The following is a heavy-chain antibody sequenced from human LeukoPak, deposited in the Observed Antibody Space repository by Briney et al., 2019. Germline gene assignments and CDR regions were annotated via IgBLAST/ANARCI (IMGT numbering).Heavy chain of an antibody. D-gene: IGHD3-22*01. CDR1: GFTFSSYA. CDR3: ARDRGGLTMIVPSDY. V-gene: IGHV3-23*01. Sequence: GGSLRLSCAASGFTFSSYAMTWVRQAPGKGLEWVSAIGSGGSAYYADSVKGRFTISRDNSKNTLYLHMNSLRAEDTAVYYCARDRGGLTMIVPSDYWGQGTLVAVSS. CDR2: IGSGGSA. J-gene: IGHJ4*02.